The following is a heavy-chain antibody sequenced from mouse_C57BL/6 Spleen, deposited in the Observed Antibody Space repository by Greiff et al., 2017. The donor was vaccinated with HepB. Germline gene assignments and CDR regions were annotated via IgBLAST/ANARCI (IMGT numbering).Heavy chain of an antibody. D-gene: IGHD1-1*01. CDR3: TRSLITSDFDY. V-gene: IGHV1-5*01. Sequence: EVQLQESGTVLARPGASVKMSCKTSGYTFTSYWMHWVKQRPGQGLEWIGAIYPGNSDTSYNQKFKAKAKLTAVTAASTAYMERSSLTNEDSAVYYCTRSLITSDFDYWGQGTTLTVSS. CDR1: GYTFTSYW. J-gene: IGHJ2*01. CDR2: IYPGNSDT.